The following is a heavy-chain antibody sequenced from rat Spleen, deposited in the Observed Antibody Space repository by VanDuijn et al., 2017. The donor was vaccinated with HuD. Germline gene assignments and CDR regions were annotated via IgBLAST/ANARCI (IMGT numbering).Heavy chain of an antibody. CDR2: IGPSGGNT. V-gene: IGHV5-25*01. CDR1: GFTFSDYD. Sequence: EVQLVESVGGLVQPGRSLKVSCAASGFTFSDYDMAWVRQAPTKGLEWVASIGPSGGNTYYRDSGKGRFTISRDNAKSTLYLQLDSLRSEDTAIYYCVREERGVDYWGQGVMVTVSS. J-gene: IGHJ2*01. CDR3: VREERGVDY.